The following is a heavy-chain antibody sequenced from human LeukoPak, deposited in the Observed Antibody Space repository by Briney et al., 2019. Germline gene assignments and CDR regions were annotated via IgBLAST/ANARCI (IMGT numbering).Heavy chain of an antibody. CDR2: MNPNSGNT. J-gene: IGHJ4*02. CDR3: ARDAPGYSYGY. CDR1: GYTFTSYD. V-gene: IGHV1-8*01. D-gene: IGHD5-18*01. Sequence: ASVKVSCKASGYTFTSYDINWVRQATGQGLEWMGWMNPNSGNTGYAQKFQGRVTMTTDTSTSTAYMELRSLRSDDTAVYYCARDAPGYSYGYWGQGTLVTVSS.